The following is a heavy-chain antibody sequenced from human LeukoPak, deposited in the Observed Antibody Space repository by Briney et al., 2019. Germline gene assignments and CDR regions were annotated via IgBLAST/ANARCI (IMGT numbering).Heavy chain of an antibody. CDR3: ARAYYYDSSGYPAD. V-gene: IGHV5-51*01. J-gene: IGHJ4*02. Sequence: GESLKISCKASGYSFTTYWIGWVRQMPGKGLEWMGIIYPDDSDTRYSSSFQGQVTISADRSISTAYLQWSSLKASDTAMYYCARAYYYDSSGYPADWGQGTLVTVSS. CDR2: IYPDDSDT. D-gene: IGHD3-22*01. CDR1: GYSFTTYW.